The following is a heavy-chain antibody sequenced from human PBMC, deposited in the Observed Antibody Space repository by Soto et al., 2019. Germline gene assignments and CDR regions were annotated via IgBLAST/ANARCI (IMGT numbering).Heavy chain of an antibody. Sequence: GGSLRLSCEASGFIFSDHAMSWVRQAPGKGLEWVSPISGNGIATYYADSVKGRFTISRDNSKNTLYLQMSSLRAEDTAVYYCAKDFLISSSGYQVDYWGQGTLVTVSS. CDR2: ISGNGIAT. V-gene: IGHV3-23*01. D-gene: IGHD3-22*01. CDR1: GFIFSDHA. J-gene: IGHJ4*02. CDR3: AKDFLISSSGYQVDY.